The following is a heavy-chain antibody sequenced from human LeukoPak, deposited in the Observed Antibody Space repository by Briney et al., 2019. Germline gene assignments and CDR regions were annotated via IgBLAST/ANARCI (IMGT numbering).Heavy chain of an antibody. V-gene: IGHV3-74*01. CDR1: GFTFSNYW. D-gene: IGHD4-17*01. CDR2: INTDGTTT. J-gene: IGHJ4*02. CDR3: ARSTKMTTVTTYDY. Sequence: GGSLRLSCAASGFTFSNYWMYWVRQPPGKGLVWVSRINTDGTTTNYADSVKGRFTISRDNAKNMLYLQMNSLRAEDTAVYYCARSTKMTTVTTYDYWGQGTLVTVSS.